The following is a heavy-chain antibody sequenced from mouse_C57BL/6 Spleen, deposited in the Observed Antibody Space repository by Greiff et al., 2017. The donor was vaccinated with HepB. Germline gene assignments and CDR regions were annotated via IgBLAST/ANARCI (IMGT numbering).Heavy chain of an antibody. Sequence: QVQLQQSGAELVKPGASVKLSCKASGYTFTSYWMQWVKQRPGQGLEWIGEIDPSDSYTNYNQKFKGKATLTVDTSSSTAYMQLSSLTSEDSAVYYCARFAYFDYWGQGTTLTVSS. CDR2: IDPSDSYT. J-gene: IGHJ2*01. CDR3: ARFAYFDY. CDR1: GYTFTSYW. V-gene: IGHV1-50*01.